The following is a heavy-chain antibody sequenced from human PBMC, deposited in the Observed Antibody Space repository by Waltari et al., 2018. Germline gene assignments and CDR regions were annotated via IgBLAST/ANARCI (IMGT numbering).Heavy chain of an antibody. J-gene: IGHJ4*02. CDR2: IYHGRGT. Sequence: QVQLQESGPGLMKPSETLSLTCSVSGYSISSGYYWAWLRQSPGKGLEWIGSIYHGRGTDYSPSLKSRVTMSIDTSKNQFSLELTSVTAADTAVYYCARHIALAGMRPALGYWGQGTLVTVSS. V-gene: IGHV4-38-2*02. CDR3: ARHIALAGMRPALGY. CDR1: GYSISSGYY. D-gene: IGHD6-19*01.